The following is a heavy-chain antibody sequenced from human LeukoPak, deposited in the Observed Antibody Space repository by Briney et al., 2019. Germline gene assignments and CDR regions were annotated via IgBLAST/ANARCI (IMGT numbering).Heavy chain of an antibody. J-gene: IGHJ6*03. D-gene: IGHD5-12*01. Sequence: GSLRLSCAASGFTFSNYPMHWVRQAPGKGLEYVSAISSNGGRTYYADSVKGRFTISRDNFKNTLDLQMNSLRPEDTAVYHCAKDEATIGYSYYYMDVWGKGTMVTISS. CDR3: AKDEATIGYSYYYMDV. V-gene: IGHV3-64*04. CDR2: ISSNGGRT. CDR1: GFTFSNYP.